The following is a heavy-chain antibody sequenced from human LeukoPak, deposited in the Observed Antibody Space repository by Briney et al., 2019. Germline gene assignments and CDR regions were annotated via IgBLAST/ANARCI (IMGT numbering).Heavy chain of an antibody. Sequence: SETLSLTCAASGGSISSGGYSWSWIRQPPGKGLEWIGYIYHSGSTYYNPSLKSRVTISVDRSKNQFSLKLSSVTAADTAVCYCARVVGSYYLDYWGQGTLVTVSS. CDR2: IYHSGST. CDR3: ARVVGSYYLDY. CDR1: GGSISSGGYS. D-gene: IGHD6-13*01. V-gene: IGHV4-30-2*01. J-gene: IGHJ4*02.